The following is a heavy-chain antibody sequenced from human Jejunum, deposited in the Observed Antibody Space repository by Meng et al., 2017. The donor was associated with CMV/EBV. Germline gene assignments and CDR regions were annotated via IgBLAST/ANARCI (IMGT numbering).Heavy chain of an antibody. CDR2: INPTGGST. CDR1: GYTLTTSH. J-gene: IGHJ4*02. CDR3: ARVLVAGRAEYHY. V-gene: IGHV1-46*01. Sequence: ASGYTLTTSHMHWQRQAPGQGLEWMGIINPTGGSTSYAQKFQGRVTMTRDTSTNTVYLELSSLRSDDTAAYYCARVLVAGRAEYHYWGQGTLVTVSS. D-gene: IGHD6-19*01.